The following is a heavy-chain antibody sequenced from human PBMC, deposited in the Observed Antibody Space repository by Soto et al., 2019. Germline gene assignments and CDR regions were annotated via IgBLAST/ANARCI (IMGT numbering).Heavy chain of an antibody. V-gene: IGHV4-34*01. CDR3: ARALRYCSSTSCYIWGYYGMDV. J-gene: IGHJ6*02. Sequence: SETLSLTCAVYGWSFSGYYWSWIRQPPGKGLEWIGEINHSGSTNYNPSLKRRVTISVDTSKNQFSLKLSSVTAADTAVYYCARALRYCSSTSCYIWGYYGMDVWGQGTTVTVSS. CDR2: INHSGST. D-gene: IGHD2-2*02. CDR1: GWSFSGYY.